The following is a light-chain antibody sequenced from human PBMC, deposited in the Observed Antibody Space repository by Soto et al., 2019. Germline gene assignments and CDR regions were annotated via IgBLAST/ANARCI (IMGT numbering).Light chain of an antibody. J-gene: IGKJ4*01. CDR1: QGISSA. V-gene: IGKV1-13*02. Sequence: AIQLTQSPSSLSASVGDRVTITCRASQGISSALAWYQQKPGKAPKLLIYDASSLESGVPSRFSGSGSGTDFPLTISSLQPEDFATYYCQHFNSYPPITFGGGTKVEIK. CDR2: DAS. CDR3: QHFNSYPPIT.